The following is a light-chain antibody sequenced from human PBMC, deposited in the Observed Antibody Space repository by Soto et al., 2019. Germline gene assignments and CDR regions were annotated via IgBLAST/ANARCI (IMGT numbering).Light chain of an antibody. Sequence: QSALTQPASVSGSSGKSITISCTGTSSDVGRYNLVSWYQQHPGKAPKLMIYEGSKRPSGVSNRFSGSKSGNTASLTISGLQAEDEADYYCCSYAGSSPLFSGGNKLTVL. CDR2: EGS. CDR3: CSYAGSSPL. J-gene: IGLJ2*01. CDR1: SSDVGRYNL. V-gene: IGLV2-23*01.